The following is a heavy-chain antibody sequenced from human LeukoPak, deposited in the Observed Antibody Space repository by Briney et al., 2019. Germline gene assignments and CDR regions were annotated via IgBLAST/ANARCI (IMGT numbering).Heavy chain of an antibody. V-gene: IGHV1-24*01. J-gene: IGHJ4*02. CDR2: FDPEDGET. CDR1: GYTLTELS. Sequence: ASVKVSCKVSGYTLTELSMHWVRQAPGKGLEWMGGFDPEDGETIYAQKFQGRVTMTEDTSADTAYMELSSLRSEDTAVYYCATDGTRTGPTGLTPFDYWGQGTLVTVSS. D-gene: IGHD4-17*01. CDR3: ATDGTRTGPTGLTPFDY.